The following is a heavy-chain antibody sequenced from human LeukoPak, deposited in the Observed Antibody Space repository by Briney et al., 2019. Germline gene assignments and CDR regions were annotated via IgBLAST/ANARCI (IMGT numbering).Heavy chain of an antibody. V-gene: IGHV6-1*01. Sequence: SQTLSLTCAISGDSVSRTDGGWNWIGQSPSRGLEWLGRTYYRSKWYYDDALSVESRISIKPDTSKNQLTLQLNSVTPEDTALYFCARGGLVRGSINSFIAFDVWGQGIMVTVSS. D-gene: IGHD3-10*01. CDR1: GDSVSRTDGG. CDR3: ARGGLVRGSINSFIAFDV. CDR2: TYYRSKWYY. J-gene: IGHJ3*01.